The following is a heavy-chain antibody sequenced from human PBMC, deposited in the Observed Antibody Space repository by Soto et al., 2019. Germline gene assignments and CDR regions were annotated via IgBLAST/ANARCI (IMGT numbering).Heavy chain of an antibody. Sequence: QVQLVQSGAEVKKPGSSVKVSCKASGGTFSSYAISWVRQAPGQGLEWMGGIIPIFGTANYAQKFQGRVTTXXDXSXXTAYMELSSLRSEDTAVYYCARALAVGVGPNWFDPWGQGTLVTVSS. CDR1: GGTFSSYA. CDR2: IIPIFGTA. D-gene: IGHD6-19*01. J-gene: IGHJ5*02. CDR3: ARALAVGVGPNWFDP. V-gene: IGHV1-69*12.